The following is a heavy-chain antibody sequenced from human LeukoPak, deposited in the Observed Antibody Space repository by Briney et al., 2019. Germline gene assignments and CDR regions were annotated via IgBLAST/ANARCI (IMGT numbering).Heavy chain of an antibody. CDR2: FDPEDGET. CDR3: ATVGTTGTTVPVYYYYGMDV. D-gene: IGHD1-1*01. J-gene: IGHJ6*02. Sequence: ASVKVSCKVSGYTLTELSMHWVRQAPGKGLEWMGGFDPEDGETIYAQKFLGRVTMTEDTSTDTAYMELSSLRSEDTAVYYCATVGTTGTTVPVYYYYGMDVWGQGTTVTVSS. CDR1: GYTLTELS. V-gene: IGHV1-24*01.